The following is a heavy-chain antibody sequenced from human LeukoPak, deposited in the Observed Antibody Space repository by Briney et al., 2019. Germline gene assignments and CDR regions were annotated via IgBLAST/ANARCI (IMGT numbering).Heavy chain of an antibody. CDR2: INPNSGGT. Sequence: GASVKVSCKASGYTFTGYYMHWVRQAPGQGLEWMGWINPNSGGTNYAQKFQGRVTMTRDTSISTAYMELSRLRSDDTAVYYCARGPIHGYCTNGVCQPLGYWGQGTLVTVSS. CDR1: GYTFTGYY. CDR3: ARGPIHGYCTNGVCQPLGY. V-gene: IGHV1-2*02. D-gene: IGHD2-8*01. J-gene: IGHJ4*02.